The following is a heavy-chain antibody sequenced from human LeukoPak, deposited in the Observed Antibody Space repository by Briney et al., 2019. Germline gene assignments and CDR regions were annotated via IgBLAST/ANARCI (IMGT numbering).Heavy chain of an antibody. CDR1: GLTFRTYA. CDR3: AKGGSYRSQPYFDY. D-gene: IGHD3-16*02. Sequence: GGSLRLSCAASGLTFRTYAMSWVRQAPGKGLEWVSSISDSGGYTFYADSVKGRFTISRGNSKNTVYLQMNSLRAEDTAVYYCAKGGSYRSQPYFDYWGQGTPVTVSS. CDR2: ISDSGGYT. J-gene: IGHJ4*02. V-gene: IGHV3-23*01.